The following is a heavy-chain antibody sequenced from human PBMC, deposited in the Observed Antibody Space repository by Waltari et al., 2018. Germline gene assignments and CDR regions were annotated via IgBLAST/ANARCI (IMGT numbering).Heavy chain of an antibody. CDR2: VHHSGTT. CDR1: GVSMGGHY. V-gene: IGHV4-59*11. D-gene: IGHD3-10*01. J-gene: IGHJ3*02. CDR3: AREGDGDKGSAFDI. Sequence: QVQLQESGPGLVKPSETLSLTCTVSGVSMGGHYWVWIRQPPGKGLEWVGYVHHSGTTNYTPSLKSRVSMSIDTSNEQFSLSLTSLTTADTAVYYCAREGDGDKGSAFDIWGHGTMVTVSS.